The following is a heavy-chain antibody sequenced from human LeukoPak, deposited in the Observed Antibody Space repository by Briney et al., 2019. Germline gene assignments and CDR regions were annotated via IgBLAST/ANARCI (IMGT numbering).Heavy chain of an antibody. CDR2: IYSGGST. V-gene: IGHV3-66*02. D-gene: IGHD6-13*01. J-gene: IGHJ4*02. CDR3: ARVIAAPYCFDY. Sequence: GGSLRLSCAASGFTVSSNYMSWVRQAPGKGLEWVSVIYSGGSTYYADSVKGRFTISRDNSKNTLYLQMNSLRAEDTAVYYCARVIAAPYCFDYWGQGTLVTVSS. CDR1: GFTVSSNY.